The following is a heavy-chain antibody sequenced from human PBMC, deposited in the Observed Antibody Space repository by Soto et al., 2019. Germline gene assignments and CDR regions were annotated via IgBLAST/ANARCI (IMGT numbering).Heavy chain of an antibody. CDR1: GYTFTGYY. CDR2: INPNSGGT. V-gene: IGHV1-2*04. Sequence: ASVKVSCKASGYTFTGYYMHWVRQAPGQGLEWMGWINPNSGGTNYAQKFQGWVTMTRDTSISTAYMELSRLRSDDTAVYYCAFRTLDFSGGNCPWDYWGQGTLVTVSS. CDR3: AFRTLDFSGGNCPWDY. D-gene: IGHD2-15*01. J-gene: IGHJ4*02.